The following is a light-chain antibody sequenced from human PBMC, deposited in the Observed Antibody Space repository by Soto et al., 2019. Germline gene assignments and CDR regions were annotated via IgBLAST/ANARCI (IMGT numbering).Light chain of an antibody. Sequence: DVQMTQSPASLSPSVGDRVTITCRASQSFNTWLAWYQQKPGKAPKLLIYKTSIVESGVPSSVSGSGSGTEFTLTSSSLQPEDSATYYCQQYNSYPYTFGQGTKLEIK. CDR1: QSFNTW. J-gene: IGKJ2*01. CDR2: KTS. CDR3: QQYNSYPYT. V-gene: IGKV1-5*03.